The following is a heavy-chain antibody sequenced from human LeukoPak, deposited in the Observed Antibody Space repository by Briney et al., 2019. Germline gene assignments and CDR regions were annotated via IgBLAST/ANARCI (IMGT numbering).Heavy chain of an antibody. CDR1: GFTFSSYS. D-gene: IGHD3-16*01. V-gene: IGHV3-48*01. J-gene: IGHJ4*02. CDR2: ISSSSSTI. CDR3: AKVGDTFDFDY. Sequence: GGSLRLSCAASGFTFSSYSMNWVRQAPGKGLEWVSYISSSSSTIYYADSVKGRFTISRDNSKNTLYLQMNSLRAEDTALYYCAKVGDTFDFDYWGQGTLVTVSS.